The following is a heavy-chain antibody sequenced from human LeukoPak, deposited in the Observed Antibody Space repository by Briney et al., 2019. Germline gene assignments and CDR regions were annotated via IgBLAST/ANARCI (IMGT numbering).Heavy chain of an antibody. J-gene: IGHJ4*02. Sequence: GGSLRLSCAASGLTPADYGMSWVRQAPGKGLEWVSGIDWSGESTGYADSVKGRFTISRDNAANVLYLQMNCLRAEDTALYYCARDLSASWYSLGYWGRGTLVTVSS. V-gene: IGHV3-20*04. CDR1: GLTPADYG. CDR3: ARDLSASWYSLGY. CDR2: IDWSGEST. D-gene: IGHD2-2*01.